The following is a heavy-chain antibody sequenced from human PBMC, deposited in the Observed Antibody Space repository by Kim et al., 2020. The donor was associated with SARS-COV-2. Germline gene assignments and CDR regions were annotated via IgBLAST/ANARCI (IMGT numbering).Heavy chain of an antibody. CDR3: ARGTMGRLGTGKYGMDV. CDR2: INPNSGGT. Sequence: ASVKVSCKASGYTFTGYYMHWVRQAPGQGLEWMGWINPNSGGTNYAQKFQGRVTMTRDTSISTAYMELSRLRSDDTAVYYCARGTMGRLGTGKYGMDVWGQGTTVTVSS. V-gene: IGHV1-2*02. CDR1: GYTFTGYY. J-gene: IGHJ6*02. D-gene: IGHD7-27*01.